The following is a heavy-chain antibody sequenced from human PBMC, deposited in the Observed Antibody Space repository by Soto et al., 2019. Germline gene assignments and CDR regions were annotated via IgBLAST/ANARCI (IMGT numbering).Heavy chain of an antibody. V-gene: IGHV3-23*01. CDR2: ISGSGGST. CDR3: AKEDLDCTTTSCYGFDY. J-gene: IGHJ4*02. Sequence: GSLLPSGSAPGFTFRSYAMSWVRQAPGKGLEWVSSISGSGGSTYYADSVKGRFTISRDNSKNTLYLQTKSLRAEDTAVYYCAKEDLDCTTTSCYGFDYWGQGTLVTVYS. CDR1: GFTFRSYA. D-gene: IGHD2-2*01.